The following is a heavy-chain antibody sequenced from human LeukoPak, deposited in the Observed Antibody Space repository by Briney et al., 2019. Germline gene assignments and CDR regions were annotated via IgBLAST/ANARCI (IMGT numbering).Heavy chain of an antibody. Sequence: SETLSLTCTVSGGSISSSSYYWGWIRQPPGKGLEWIGSIYYSGSTYYNPSLKSRVTISVDTSKNQFSLKLSSVTAADTAVYYCARDSGGYYDYVWGSYRPNYYFDYWGQGTLVTVSS. CDR3: ARDSGGYYDYVWGSYRPNYYFDY. J-gene: IGHJ4*02. D-gene: IGHD3-16*02. CDR2: IYYSGST. CDR1: GGSISSSSYY. V-gene: IGHV4-39*07.